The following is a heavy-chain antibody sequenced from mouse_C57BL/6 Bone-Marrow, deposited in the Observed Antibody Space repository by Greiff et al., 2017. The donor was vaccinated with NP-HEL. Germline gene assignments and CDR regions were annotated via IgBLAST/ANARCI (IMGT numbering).Heavy chain of an antibody. V-gene: IGHV14-3*01. CDR3: ARGSSGY. D-gene: IGHD1-3*01. CDR2: IDPANGNT. Sequence: EVQRVESVAELVRPGASVKLSCTASGFNIQNTYMHWVKQRPEQGLEWIGGIDPANGNTKYAPTFQGKATITADPPSNTAYLQLSSLTSEDTAIYYCARGSSGYWGQGTTLTVSS. J-gene: IGHJ2*01. CDR1: GFNIQNTY.